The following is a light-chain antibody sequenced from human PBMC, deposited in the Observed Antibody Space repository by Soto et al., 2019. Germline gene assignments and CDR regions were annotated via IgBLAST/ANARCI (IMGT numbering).Light chain of an antibody. CDR2: DAS. Sequence: DIQMTQSPSTLSASVGDRVNITCRASQSISSWLAWYQQKPGKAPKLLIYDASSLQSGVPSRFSGSGSGTEFTPTISSLQPDDFATYYCQQYKSFSRTFGQGTKVDIK. V-gene: IGKV1-5*01. CDR1: QSISSW. J-gene: IGKJ1*01. CDR3: QQYKSFSRT.